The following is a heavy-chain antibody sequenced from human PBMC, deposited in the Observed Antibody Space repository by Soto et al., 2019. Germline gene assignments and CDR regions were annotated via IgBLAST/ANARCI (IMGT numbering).Heavy chain of an antibody. CDR1: GGSISSSNW. J-gene: IGHJ6*02. V-gene: IGHV4-4*02. Sequence: QVQLQESGPGLVKPSGTLSLTCAVSGGSISSSNWWSWVRQPPGKGLEWIGEIYHSGSTNYNPSLKSRVTISXXKXKXXFSLKLSSVTAADTAVYYCARDYDILTGYTLGMDVWGQGTTVTVSS. CDR3: ARDYDILTGYTLGMDV. D-gene: IGHD3-9*01. CDR2: IYHSGST.